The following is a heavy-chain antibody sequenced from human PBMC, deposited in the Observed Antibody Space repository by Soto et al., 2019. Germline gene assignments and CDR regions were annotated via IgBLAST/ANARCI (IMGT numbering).Heavy chain of an antibody. J-gene: IGHJ5*02. CDR3: AKDSYQLLGLRFDP. CDR1: GFTFSSYA. Sequence: PGGSLRLFCAASGFTFSSYARSWVRQAPGKGLEWVSAISGSGGSTYYADSVKGRFTLSRDNSKNTLYLQMNSLRAEDTAVYYCAKDSYQLLGLRFDPWGQGTLVTVSS. V-gene: IGHV3-23*01. CDR2: ISGSGGST. D-gene: IGHD2-2*01.